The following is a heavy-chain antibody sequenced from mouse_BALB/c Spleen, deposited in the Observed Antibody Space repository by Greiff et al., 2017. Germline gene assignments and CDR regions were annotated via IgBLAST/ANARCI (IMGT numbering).Heavy chain of an antibody. CDR3: ARGLRY. CDR1: GFTFSSYG. D-gene: IGHD1-1*01. CDR2: INSNGGST. V-gene: IGHV5-6-3*01. J-gene: IGHJ2*01. Sequence: EVHLVESGGGLVQPGGSLKLSCAASGFTFSSYGMSWVRQTPDKRLELVATINSNGGSTYYPDSVKGRFTISRDNAKNTLYLQMSSLKAEDTAMYYCARGLRYWGQGTTLTVSS.